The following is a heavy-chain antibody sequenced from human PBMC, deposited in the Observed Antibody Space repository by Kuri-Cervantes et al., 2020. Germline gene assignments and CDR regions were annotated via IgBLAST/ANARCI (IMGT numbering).Heavy chain of an antibody. Sequence: ESLKISCTASGGSISSSSYHWGWIRQPPGKGLEWIGSIYYSGSTYYNPSLKSRVTISVDTSKNQFSLKLHPVTAADTAMYYCGRFSYHSSGRNYYFDQWGQGTLVTVSS. CDR1: GGSISSSSYH. D-gene: IGHD6-19*01. J-gene: IGHJ4*02. CDR3: GRFSYHSSGRNYYFDQ. CDR2: IYYSGST. V-gene: IGHV4-39*07.